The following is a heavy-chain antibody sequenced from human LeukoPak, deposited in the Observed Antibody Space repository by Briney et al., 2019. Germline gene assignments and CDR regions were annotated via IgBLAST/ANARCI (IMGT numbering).Heavy chain of an antibody. V-gene: IGHV3-53*01. CDR2: IYSGGST. Sequence: GGSLRLSCAASGFTVSSNYMSWVRQAPGKGLEWVSVIYSGGSTYYADSVKGRFTISRDNSKNTLYLQMNSLRAEDTAVYYCARDRGYSYYMDVWGKGTTVTVSS. CDR3: ARDRGYSYYMDV. J-gene: IGHJ6*03. CDR1: GFTVSSNY.